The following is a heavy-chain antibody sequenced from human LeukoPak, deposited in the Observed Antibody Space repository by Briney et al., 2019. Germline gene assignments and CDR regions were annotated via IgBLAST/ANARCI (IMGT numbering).Heavy chain of an antibody. Sequence: PGGSLRLSCAASRFTFSSYEMNWVRQAPGKGLEWVSYISSSGSTIYYADSVKGRFTISRDNAKNSLYLQMNSLRAEDTAVYYCARGIAAASNYFDYWGQGTLVTVSS. J-gene: IGHJ4*02. V-gene: IGHV3-48*03. CDR3: ARGIAAASNYFDY. CDR1: RFTFSSYE. CDR2: ISSSGSTI. D-gene: IGHD6-13*01.